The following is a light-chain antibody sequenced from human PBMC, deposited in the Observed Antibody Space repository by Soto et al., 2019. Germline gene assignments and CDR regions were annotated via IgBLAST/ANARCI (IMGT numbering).Light chain of an antibody. CDR1: QSIGSY. V-gene: IGKV3-11*01. CDR2: DAS. J-gene: IGKJ4*01. Sequence: EIVLTQSPATLSLSLGERATLSCRASQSIGSYLAWYQHKLGQPPRLLIYDASNRATGIPARFSGSGSGTDFTLTISSLEPEDFAVYYCQQRSNWPLTFGGGIKVDIK. CDR3: QQRSNWPLT.